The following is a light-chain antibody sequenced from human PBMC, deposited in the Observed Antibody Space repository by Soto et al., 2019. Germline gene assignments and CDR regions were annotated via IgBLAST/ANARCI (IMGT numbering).Light chain of an antibody. J-gene: IGLJ1*01. CDR2: DVY. CDR1: RTDVDGYDY. V-gene: IGLV2-14*03. CDR3: TSYTSSTPFYV. Sequence: QSALTQPASVSGSPGQSIAISCTGVRTDVDGYDYVSWYQQHPGQAPQLIIYDVYNWPSGVSHRFSGSKSGDTASLTISGLQAEDEADYYCTSYTSSTPFYVFGTGTKLTVL.